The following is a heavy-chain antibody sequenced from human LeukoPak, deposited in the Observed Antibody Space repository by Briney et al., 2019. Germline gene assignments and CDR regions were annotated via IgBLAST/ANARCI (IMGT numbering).Heavy chain of an antibody. D-gene: IGHD2-15*01. J-gene: IGHJ4*02. CDR1: GGSISSYY. Sequence: PSETLSLTCTVSGGSISSYYWSWIRQPPGKGLEWIGSIYHSGSTYYNPSLKSRVTISVDTSKNQFSLKLSSVTAADTAVYYCARGGVVVAATLDYWGQGTLVTVSS. V-gene: IGHV4-59*08. CDR3: ARGGVVVAATLDY. CDR2: IYHSGST.